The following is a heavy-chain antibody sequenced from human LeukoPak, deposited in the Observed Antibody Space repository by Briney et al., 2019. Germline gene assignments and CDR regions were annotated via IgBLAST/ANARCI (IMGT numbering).Heavy chain of an antibody. J-gene: IGHJ5*02. Sequence: PGGSLRLSCAASGFTFSSYAMHWVRQAPGKGLEWVAVISYDGSNKYYADSVKGRFTISRDNSKNTLYLQMNSLRAEDTAVYYCARGVTNWFDPWGQGTLVTVSS. CDR2: ISYDGSNK. CDR1: GFTFSSYA. V-gene: IGHV3-30-3*01. CDR3: ARGVTNWFDP. D-gene: IGHD2-8*01.